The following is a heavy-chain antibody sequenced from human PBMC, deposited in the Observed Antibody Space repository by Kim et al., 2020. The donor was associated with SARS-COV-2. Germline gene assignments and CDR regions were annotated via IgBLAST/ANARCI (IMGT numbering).Heavy chain of an antibody. CDR1: GFTFSSYA. Sequence: GGSLRLSCAASGFTFSSYAMSWVRQAPGKGLEWVSAISGSGGSTYYADSVKGRFTISRDNSKNTLYLQMNSLRAEDTAVYYCAKHIDIVLMVYALDGMDVWGQGTTVTVSS. J-gene: IGHJ6*02. CDR3: AKHIDIVLMVYALDGMDV. V-gene: IGHV3-23*01. CDR2: ISGSGGST. D-gene: IGHD2-8*01.